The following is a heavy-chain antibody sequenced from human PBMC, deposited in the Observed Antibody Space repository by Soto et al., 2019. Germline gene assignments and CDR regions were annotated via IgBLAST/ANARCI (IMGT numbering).Heavy chain of an antibody. J-gene: IGHJ4*02. Sequence: GASVKVSCKASGYTFTSYGIGWVRQAPGQGLEWMGWISAYNGNTNYAQKLQGRVTMTTDTSTSTAYMELRSLRSDDTAVYYCARDRYYDFWSGYADYWGQGTLVTVSS. CDR1: GYTFTSYG. CDR2: ISAYNGNT. CDR3: ARDRYYDFWSGYADY. V-gene: IGHV1-18*01. D-gene: IGHD3-3*01.